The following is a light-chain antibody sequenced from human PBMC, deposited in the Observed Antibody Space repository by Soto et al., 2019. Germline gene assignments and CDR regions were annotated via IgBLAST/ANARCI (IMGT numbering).Light chain of an antibody. Sequence: AIRMTQSPSAVSASTGVRVTMTCRASQGISIYLAWYQQKPGTDPKILIYAESTLQSGVPSRFSGSGSGTDFTLTISRLQSEDFATYYCKQYYSYPYFGGGTKVDIK. CDR2: AES. CDR3: KQYYSYPY. CDR1: QGISIY. J-gene: IGKJ4*01. V-gene: IGKV1-8*01.